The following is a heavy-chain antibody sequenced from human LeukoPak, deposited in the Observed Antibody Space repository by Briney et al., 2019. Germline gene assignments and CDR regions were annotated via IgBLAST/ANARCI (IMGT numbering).Heavy chain of an antibody. Sequence: GSSVKVSCKASGGTFSSYAISWVRQAPGQGLEWMGGIIPIFGTANYAQKFQGRVTITADESTSTAYMELSSLRSEDKAVYYCASSSTKGGYFDYWGQGTLVTVSS. CDR3: ASSSTKGGYFDY. J-gene: IGHJ4*02. D-gene: IGHD2-2*01. CDR2: IIPIFGTA. V-gene: IGHV1-69*01. CDR1: GGTFSSYA.